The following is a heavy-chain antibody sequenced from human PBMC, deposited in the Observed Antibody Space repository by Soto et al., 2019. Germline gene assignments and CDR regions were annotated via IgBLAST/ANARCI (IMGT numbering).Heavy chain of an antibody. CDR1: GYTFTSYG. D-gene: IGHD1-26*01. CDR3: ARDPYSGSYSIFDY. Sequence: ASVKVSCKASGYTFTSYGLSWVRQAPGQGLEWMGWISAYNGNTNYAQKLQGRVTMTTDTSTSTAYMELRSLRSDDTAVYYCARDPYSGSYSIFDYWGQGTLVTVSS. V-gene: IGHV1-18*04. CDR2: ISAYNGNT. J-gene: IGHJ4*02.